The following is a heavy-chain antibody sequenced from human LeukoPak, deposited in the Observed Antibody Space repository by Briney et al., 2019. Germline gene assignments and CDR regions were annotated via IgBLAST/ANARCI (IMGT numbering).Heavy chain of an antibody. D-gene: IGHD6-19*01. CDR1: GFTLSTAW. CDR2: IKSKTEGRTT. V-gene: IGHV3-15*01. Sequence: GGSLRLSCTASGFTLSTAWMSWVRQAPGKGLEWVGRIKSKTEGRTTDYAAPVKGRFTISIDDSKNTLYLQMNSLTTGDTAVYYCAKYSIGWNFGSWGQGTLVTVSS. CDR3: AKYSIGWNFGS. J-gene: IGHJ4*02.